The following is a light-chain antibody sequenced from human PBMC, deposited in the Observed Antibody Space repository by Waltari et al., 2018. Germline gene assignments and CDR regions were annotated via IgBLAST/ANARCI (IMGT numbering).Light chain of an antibody. CDR2: DDS. J-gene: IGLJ1*01. Sequence: SYVLTQPPSVSVAPGPTAKITCGGDNIGGKSVHWYQQKPGQAPVLVLYDDSDRPSGIPKRFSGSNSENTATLTIRRVEAGDEADYYCQVYDDTSDHPVFGTATKVTVL. CDR1: NIGGKS. V-gene: IGLV3-21*02. CDR3: QVYDDTSDHPV.